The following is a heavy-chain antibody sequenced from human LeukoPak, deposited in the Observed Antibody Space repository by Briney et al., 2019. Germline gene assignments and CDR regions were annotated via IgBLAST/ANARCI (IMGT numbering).Heavy chain of an antibody. Sequence: GASVKVSCKASGYTFTGYYMHWVRQAPGQGLEWMGWINPNSGGANYAQKFQGWVTMTRDTSISTAYMELSRLRSDDTAVYYCARERYRSVGSGSPPPSLDYWGQGTLVTVSS. J-gene: IGHJ4*02. V-gene: IGHV1-2*04. CDR1: GYTFTGYY. D-gene: IGHD2-15*01. CDR2: INPNSGGA. CDR3: ARERYRSVGSGSPPPSLDY.